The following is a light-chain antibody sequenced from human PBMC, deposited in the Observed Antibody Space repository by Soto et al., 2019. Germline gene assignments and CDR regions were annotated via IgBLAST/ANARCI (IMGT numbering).Light chain of an antibody. CDR1: NSDVGGYNF. J-gene: IGLJ3*02. Sequence: QSVLTQPRSVSGSPGQSVTISCTGTNSDVGGYNFVSWYQQLPGKAPKLMISAVSQRPSGVPDRFSGSKSGNTASLTISGLQADDEADYFCFSYTASDIWVFGGGTKVTVL. V-gene: IGLV2-11*01. CDR2: AVS. CDR3: FSYTASDIWV.